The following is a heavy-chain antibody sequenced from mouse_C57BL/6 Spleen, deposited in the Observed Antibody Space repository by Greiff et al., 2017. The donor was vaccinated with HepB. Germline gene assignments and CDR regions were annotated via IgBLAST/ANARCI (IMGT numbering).Heavy chain of an antibody. CDR3: ARYYGNSYYFDY. J-gene: IGHJ2*01. V-gene: IGHV1-26*01. CDR2: INPNNGGT. Sequence: EVQLQQSGPELVKPGASVKISCKASGYTFTDYYMNWVKQSHGKSLEWIGDINPNNGGTSYNQKFKGKATLTVDKSSSTAYMELRSLTSEDSAGYYCARYYGNSYYFDYWGQGTTLTVSS. D-gene: IGHD2-1*01. CDR1: GYTFTDYY.